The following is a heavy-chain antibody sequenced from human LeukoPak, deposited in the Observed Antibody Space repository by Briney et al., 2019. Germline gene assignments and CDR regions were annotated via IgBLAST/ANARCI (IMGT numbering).Heavy chain of an antibody. CDR3: AKAPRVVTARAFDY. V-gene: IGHV3-30*18. CDR2: ISYDGSNK. CDR1: GFTFSSYG. D-gene: IGHD2-21*02. J-gene: IGHJ4*02. Sequence: GGSLRLSCAASGFTFSSYGMHWVRQAPGKGLGWVAVISYDGSNKYYADSVKGRFTISRDNSKNTLYLQMNSLRAEDTAVYYCAKAPRVVTARAFDYWGQGTLVTVSS.